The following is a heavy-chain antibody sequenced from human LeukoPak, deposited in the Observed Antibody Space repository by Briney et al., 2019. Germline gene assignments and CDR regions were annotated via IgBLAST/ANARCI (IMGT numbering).Heavy chain of an antibody. Sequence: GGSLRLSCAASGFTFSSYNMNWVRQAPGKGLEWVSYIRSSSSTIYYADSVRGRFTISRDNSKNTLYLQMNSLRAEDTAIYHCAKYYGSGSYYHGMDVWGQGTTVTVSS. D-gene: IGHD3-10*01. CDR3: AKYYGSGSYYHGMDV. V-gene: IGHV3-48*01. CDR1: GFTFSSYN. J-gene: IGHJ6*02. CDR2: IRSSSSTI.